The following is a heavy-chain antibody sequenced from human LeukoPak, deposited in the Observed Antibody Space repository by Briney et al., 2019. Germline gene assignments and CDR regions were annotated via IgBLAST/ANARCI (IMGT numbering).Heavy chain of an antibody. Sequence: ASVKVSCKASGYTFTSYDINWVRQATGQGLEWMGWINPNSGGTNYAQKFQGRVTMTRDTSISTAYMELSRLRSDDTAVYYCARHVYYYDSGRHDAFDIWGQGTMVTVSS. D-gene: IGHD3-22*01. CDR3: ARHVYYYDSGRHDAFDI. V-gene: IGHV1-2*02. CDR1: GYTFTSYD. CDR2: INPNSGGT. J-gene: IGHJ3*02.